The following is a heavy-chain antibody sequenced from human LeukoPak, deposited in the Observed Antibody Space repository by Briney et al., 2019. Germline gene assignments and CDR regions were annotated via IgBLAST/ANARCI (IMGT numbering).Heavy chain of an antibody. D-gene: IGHD5-18*01. Sequence: GRSLRLSCAASGFTFSSYGMHRVRQAPGKGLEWVAVISYDGSNKYYADSVKGQFTISRDNSKNTLYLQMNSLRAEDTAVYYCAKDRGYGYSYGDYWGQGTLVTVSS. CDR3: AKDRGYGYSYGDY. CDR2: ISYDGSNK. V-gene: IGHV3-30*18. J-gene: IGHJ4*02. CDR1: GFTFSSYG.